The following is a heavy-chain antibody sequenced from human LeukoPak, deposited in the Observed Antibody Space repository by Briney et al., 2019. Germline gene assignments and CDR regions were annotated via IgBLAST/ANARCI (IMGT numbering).Heavy chain of an antibody. CDR1: GGSFSGYY. V-gene: IGHV4-34*01. D-gene: IGHD5-18*01. J-gene: IGHJ4*02. Sequence: SETLSLTCAVYGGSFSGYYWSWIRQPPGKGLGWIGEINHSGSTNYNRSLKSRVTISVDTSKNQFSLKLSSVTAAGTAVYYCARDQKWIQLAYFDYWGQGTLVTVSS. CDR3: ARDQKWIQLAYFDY. CDR2: INHSGST.